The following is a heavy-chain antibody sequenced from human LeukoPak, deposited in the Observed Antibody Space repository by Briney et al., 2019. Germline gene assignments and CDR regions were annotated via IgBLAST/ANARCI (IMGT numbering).Heavy chain of an antibody. J-gene: IGHJ1*01. Sequence: GRSLRLSCAASGFTFSSYAMHWVRQAPGKGLEWVAVISYDGSNKYYADSVKGRFTISRDNSKNTLYLQMNSLRAEDTAVYYCARGGHYYYDSSGYYEYFQHWGQGTLVIVSS. V-gene: IGHV3-30-3*01. D-gene: IGHD3-22*01. CDR3: ARGGHYYYDSSGYYEYFQH. CDR2: ISYDGSNK. CDR1: GFTFSSYA.